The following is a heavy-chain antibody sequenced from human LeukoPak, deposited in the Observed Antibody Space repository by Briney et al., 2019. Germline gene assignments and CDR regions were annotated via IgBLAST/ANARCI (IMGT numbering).Heavy chain of an antibody. D-gene: IGHD3-16*01. J-gene: IGHJ4*02. Sequence: GRSLRLSCAASGFTFSSYAMHWVRQAPGKGLEWVAVISYDGSNKYYADSVKGRFTISRDNSKNTLYLQMNSLRAEDTAVYFCARATSYYDNSASGYWGQGTLVTVSS. CDR3: ARATSYYDNSASGY. CDR2: ISYDGSNK. CDR1: GFTFSSYA. V-gene: IGHV3-30-3*01.